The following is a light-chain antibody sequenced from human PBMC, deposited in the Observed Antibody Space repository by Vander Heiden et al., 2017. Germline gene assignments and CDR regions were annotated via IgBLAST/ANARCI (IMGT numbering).Light chain of an antibody. CDR3: AAWDDSLNGWV. Sequence: QSVPTPPPSASGTPGQTVTISCSGSSSNIGSYNVNWYQQLPRTAAKLLIYSNDQRPSGVPDRCSGSKSGTSASLAISGLQSEDEADYYCAAWDDSLNGWVFGGGTKLTVL. J-gene: IGLJ3*02. CDR2: SND. CDR1: SSNIGSYN. V-gene: IGLV1-44*01.